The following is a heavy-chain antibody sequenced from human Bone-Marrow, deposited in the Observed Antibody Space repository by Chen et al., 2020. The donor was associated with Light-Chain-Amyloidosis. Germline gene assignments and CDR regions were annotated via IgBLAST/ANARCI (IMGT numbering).Heavy chain of an antibody. CDR1: GFTFSSYW. Sequence: EVQLVESGGGLVQPGGSLRLSCAASGFTFSSYWMSWVRQAPGKGLEWVANIKQDGSEKYYVDSVKGRFTISRDNAKNSLYLQMNSLRAEDTAVYYCARDRGDCSSTSCYFYYYYGMDVWGQGTTVTVSS. V-gene: IGHV3-7*01. CDR2: IKQDGSEK. J-gene: IGHJ6*02. CDR3: ARDRGDCSSTSCYFYYYYGMDV. D-gene: IGHD2-2*01.